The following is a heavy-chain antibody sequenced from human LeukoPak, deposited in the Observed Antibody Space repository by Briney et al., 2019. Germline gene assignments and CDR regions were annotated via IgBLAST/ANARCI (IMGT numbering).Heavy chain of an antibody. V-gene: IGHV1-46*01. CDR1: GYIFTSYY. J-gene: IGHJ6*02. CDR2: INPSGGTR. CDR3: ARVRAITMVRGVIQSHYGMDV. Sequence: GASVKVSCKASGYIFTSYYMHWVRQAPGQGLEWMGFINPSGGTRNYAQNFQGRVTISVDTSKNQFSLKLSSVTAADTAVYYCARVRAITMVRGVIQSHYGMDVWGQGTTVTVSS. D-gene: IGHD3-10*01.